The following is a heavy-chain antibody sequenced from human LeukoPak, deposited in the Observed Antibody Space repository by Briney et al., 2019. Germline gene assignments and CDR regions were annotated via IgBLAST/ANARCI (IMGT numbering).Heavy chain of an antibody. CDR3: AKDKAAVTAKGPFDY. Sequence: GGSLRLSCAASEFTFSSYAMTWVRQAPGKGLEWVSSISGSGASTYYADSVKGRFTISRDNSKNTLYLQFNSLRAEGTAVYYCAKDKAAVTAKGPFDYWGQGTLLTVSS. CDR2: ISGSGAST. D-gene: IGHD4-23*01. CDR1: EFTFSSYA. V-gene: IGHV3-23*01. J-gene: IGHJ4*02.